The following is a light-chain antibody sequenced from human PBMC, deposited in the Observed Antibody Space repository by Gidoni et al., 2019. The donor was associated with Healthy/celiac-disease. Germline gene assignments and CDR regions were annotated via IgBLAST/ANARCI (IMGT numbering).Light chain of an antibody. CDR1: QSVSSSY. CDR3: QQDGSSPRT. J-gene: IGKJ1*01. Sequence: DIVLTQSPVTLSLSPGERATLSCSASQSVSSSYLAWYQQKPGQAPRLLIYGASSRATGIPDRFSGSGSGTDFTLTISRLEPEDFAVYYCQQDGSSPRTFGQGTKVEIK. CDR2: GAS. V-gene: IGKV3-20*01.